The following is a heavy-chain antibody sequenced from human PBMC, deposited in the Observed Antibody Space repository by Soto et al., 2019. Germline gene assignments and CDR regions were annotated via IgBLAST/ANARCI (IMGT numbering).Heavy chain of an antibody. D-gene: IGHD3-10*01. CDR1: GGTFSSYA. CDR2: IIPIFGTA. V-gene: IGHV1-69*01. Sequence: QVQLVQSGAEVQKPGSSVKVSCKASGGTFSSYAISWVRQAPGQGLEWMGGIIPIFGTANYAQKFQGRVTITADESTSTAYMELSSLRSEDTAVYYCARERLGSLNYYYYYGMDVWGQGTTVTVSS. CDR3: ARERLGSLNYYYYYGMDV. J-gene: IGHJ6*02.